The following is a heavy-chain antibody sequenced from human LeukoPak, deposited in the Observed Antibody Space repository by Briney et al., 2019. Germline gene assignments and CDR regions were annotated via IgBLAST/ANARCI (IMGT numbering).Heavy chain of an antibody. CDR2: ISSRSTTI. Sequence: PGGSLRLSCAASGFTFSIYNMNWVRQATGKGLEWVSYISSRSTTIYYADSVQGRFTISRDNAKNSLYLQMNSLRDEDTAVYYCARQNSGYDYWGQGTLVTVSS. V-gene: IGHV3-48*02. CDR3: ARQNSGYDY. D-gene: IGHD5-12*01. J-gene: IGHJ4*02. CDR1: GFTFSIYN.